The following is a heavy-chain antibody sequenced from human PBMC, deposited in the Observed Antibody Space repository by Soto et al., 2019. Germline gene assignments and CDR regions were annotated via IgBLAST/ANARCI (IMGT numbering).Heavy chain of an antibody. CDR2: IIPILGIA. J-gene: IGHJ3*02. Sequence: QVQLVQSGAEVKKPGSSVKVSCKASGGTFSSYTISWVRQAPGQGLEWMGRIIPILGIANYAQKFQGRVTITADKSTSTAYMELSSLRSEDTAVYYCASDQEVVLGVGIWGQGTMVTVSS. CDR1: GGTFSSYT. D-gene: IGHD3-10*01. CDR3: ASDQEVVLGVGI. V-gene: IGHV1-69*02.